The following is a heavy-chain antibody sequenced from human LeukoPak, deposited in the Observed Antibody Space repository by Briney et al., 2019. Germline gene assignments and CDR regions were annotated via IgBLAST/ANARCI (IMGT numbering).Heavy chain of an antibody. J-gene: IGHJ4*02. D-gene: IGHD3-22*01. CDR3: ARLGSDYYDSSGYYYELGY. Sequence: GESLQISCKGSAYSSTSYWIGCVRQMPGKGLEWMGVIYPGDSDTRYSPSFQAQVTISADKSISTAYLQWSSLKASDTAMYYCARLGSDYYDSSGYYYELGYWGQGTLVTVSS. V-gene: IGHV5-51*01. CDR1: AYSSTSYW. CDR2: IYPGDSDT.